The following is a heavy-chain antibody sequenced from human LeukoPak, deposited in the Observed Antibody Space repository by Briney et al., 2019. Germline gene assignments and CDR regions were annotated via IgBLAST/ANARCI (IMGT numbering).Heavy chain of an antibody. V-gene: IGHV4-34*01. Sequence: SETLSLTCAVYGGSFSGYYWSWIRQPPGKGLEWVGEINHSGSTNYNPAPKRRVTISVDTSKNQFSMKLSSVTGADTDVYYCARSPISQGSSSSHYYFDYWGQGTLVTVSS. CDR1: GGSFSGYY. CDR2: INHSGST. CDR3: ARSPISQGSSSSHYYFDY. D-gene: IGHD6-6*01. J-gene: IGHJ4*02.